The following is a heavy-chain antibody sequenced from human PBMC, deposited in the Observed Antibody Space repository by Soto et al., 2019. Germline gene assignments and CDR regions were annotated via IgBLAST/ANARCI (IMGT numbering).Heavy chain of an antibody. J-gene: IGHJ4*02. D-gene: IGHD6-13*01. Sequence: PGGSLRLSCAASGFTFSSYWMHLVRQAPGKGLVWVSRINSDGSSTSYADSVKGRFTISRDNAKNTLYLQMNSLRAEDTAVYYCARGEGIAAAGTDYWGQGTLVTVSS. CDR3: ARGEGIAAAGTDY. V-gene: IGHV3-74*01. CDR1: GFTFSSYW. CDR2: INSDGSST.